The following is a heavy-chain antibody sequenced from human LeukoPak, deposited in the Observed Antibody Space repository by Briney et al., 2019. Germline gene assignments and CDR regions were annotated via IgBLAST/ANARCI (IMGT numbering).Heavy chain of an antibody. CDR2: SRSTSNTI. J-gene: IGHJ4*02. D-gene: IGHD3-10*01. Sequence: GGSLRLSCTASGFTFSSYGMNWVRQAPGKGLEWGSYSRSTSNTIYYADSVKGRFTISRDNAKNSLYLQMDNLSAEDTAVYYCATDDGGHYYGSGGLRYWGQGTLVTVSS. V-gene: IGHV3-48*04. CDR3: ATDDGGHYYGSGGLRY. CDR1: GFTFSSYG.